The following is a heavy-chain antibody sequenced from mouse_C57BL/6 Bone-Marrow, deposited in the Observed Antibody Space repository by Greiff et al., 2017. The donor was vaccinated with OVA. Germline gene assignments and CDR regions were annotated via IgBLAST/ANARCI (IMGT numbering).Heavy chain of an antibody. CDR1: GYTFTSYW. CDR2: IHPSDSDT. D-gene: IGHD2-3*01. CDR3: AREGGYSVGFAY. Sequence: QVQLQQPGAELVKPGASVKVSCKASGYTFTSYWMHWVKQRPGQGLEWIGRIHPSDSDTNYNQKFKGKATLTVDKSSSTAYMQLSSLTYEDSAVYYCAREGGYSVGFAYWGQGTLVTVSA. J-gene: IGHJ3*01. V-gene: IGHV1-74*01.